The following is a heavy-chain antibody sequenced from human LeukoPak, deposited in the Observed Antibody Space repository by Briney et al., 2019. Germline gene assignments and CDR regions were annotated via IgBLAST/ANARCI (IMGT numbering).Heavy chain of an antibody. D-gene: IGHD3-22*01. CDR1: GFTFSGFG. J-gene: IGHJ4*02. Sequence: PGGSLRLSCAASGFTFSGFGMHWVRQAPGKGLEWVAYIHTDQTIQYYADSVKGRFTISRDNAKNSLYLQMNSLRAEDTAVYYCAKDGGGYDTSGYYYGDYWGQGTLVTVSS. CDR2: IHTDQTIQ. CDR3: AKDGGGYDTSGYYYGDY. V-gene: IGHV3-30*02.